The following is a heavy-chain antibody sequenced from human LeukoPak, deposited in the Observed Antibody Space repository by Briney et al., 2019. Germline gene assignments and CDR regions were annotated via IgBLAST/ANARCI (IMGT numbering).Heavy chain of an antibody. J-gene: IGHJ3*02. CDR3: ARMQRIAVAGTFMISAFDI. CDR1: GGSISSSNW. Sequence: PSGTLSLTCAVSGGSISSSNWWSWVRQPPGKGLEWIGEIYHSGSTNYNPSLKSRVTISVDKSKNRFSLKLSSVTAADTAVYYCARMQRIAVAGTFMISAFDIWGQGTMVTVSS. D-gene: IGHD6-19*01. V-gene: IGHV4-4*02. CDR2: IYHSGST.